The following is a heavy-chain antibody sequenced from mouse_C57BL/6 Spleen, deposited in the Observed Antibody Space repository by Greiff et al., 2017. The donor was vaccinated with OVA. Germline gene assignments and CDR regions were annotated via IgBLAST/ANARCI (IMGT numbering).Heavy chain of an antibody. CDR3: ARAYYGSRGAMDY. Sequence: EVKLMESGGGLVKPGGSLKLSCAASGFTFSSYAMSWVRQTPEKRLEWVATISDGGSYTYYPDNVKGRFTISRDNAKNNLYMQMSHLKSEDTAMYSCARAYYGSRGAMDYWGQGTSVTVSS. CDR2: ISDGGSYT. D-gene: IGHD1-1*01. J-gene: IGHJ4*01. CDR1: GFTFSSYA. V-gene: IGHV5-4*03.